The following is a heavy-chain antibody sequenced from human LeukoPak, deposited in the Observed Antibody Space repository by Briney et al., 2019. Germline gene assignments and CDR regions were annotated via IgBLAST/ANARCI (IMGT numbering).Heavy chain of an antibody. CDR1: GFTFSNAW. CDR2: IRSKAVGGSA. J-gene: IGHJ6*02. D-gene: IGHD3-10*01. V-gene: IGHV3-15*01. Sequence: GGSLRLSCAVSGFTFSNAWMTWVRQAPGKGLEWVGRIRSKAVGGSADYAAPVNGRFTISRDESKKTVYLQMNSLRTEDTAVYFCSTSGHTRVINVREYHVILKYGMDVWGQGTTVTVSS. CDR3: STSGHTRVINVREYHVILKYGMDV.